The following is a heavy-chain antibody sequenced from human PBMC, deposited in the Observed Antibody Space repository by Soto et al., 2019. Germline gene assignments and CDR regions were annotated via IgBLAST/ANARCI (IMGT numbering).Heavy chain of an antibody. CDR1: GGSISSYY. V-gene: IGHV4-59*01. CDR3: ARGGEQLAQPDPANYYYYGMDV. D-gene: IGHD6-6*01. J-gene: IGHJ6*02. CDR2: IYYSGST. Sequence: QVQLQESGPGLVKPSETLSLTCTVSGGSISSYYWSWIRQPPGKGLEWIGYIYYSGSTNYNPTLKSRVTISVDTSKNQFSLKLSSVTAADTAVYYCARGGEQLAQPDPANYYYYGMDVWGQGTTVTVSS.